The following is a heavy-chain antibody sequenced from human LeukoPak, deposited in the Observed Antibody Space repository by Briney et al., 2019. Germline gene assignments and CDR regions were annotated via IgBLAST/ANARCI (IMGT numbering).Heavy chain of an antibody. J-gene: IGHJ4*02. V-gene: IGHV3-30*03. CDR3: AREGGYSSSLAY. CDR2: ISYDGSNK. CDR1: GFTFSSYG. Sequence: GGSLRLSCAASGFTFSSYGMHWVRQASGKGLEWVAVISYDGSNKYYADSVKGRFTISRDNSKNTLYLQMNSLRAEDTAVYYCAREGGYSSSLAYWGQGTLVTVSS. D-gene: IGHD6-13*01.